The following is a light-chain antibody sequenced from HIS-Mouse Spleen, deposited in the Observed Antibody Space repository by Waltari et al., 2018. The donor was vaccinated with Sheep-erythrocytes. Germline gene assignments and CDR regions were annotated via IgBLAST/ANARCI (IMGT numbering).Light chain of an antibody. V-gene: IGLV1-47*01. J-gene: IGLJ3*02. Sequence: QSVLTQPPSASGTPGQRVTLSCSGSSPNLGSNYVYWYQQLPGTAPKLLIYRNNQRPSGVPDRFSGSKSGTSASLAISGLRSEDEADYYCAAWDDSLSGPVFGGGTKLTVL. CDR2: RNN. CDR3: AAWDDSLSGPV. CDR1: SPNLGSNY.